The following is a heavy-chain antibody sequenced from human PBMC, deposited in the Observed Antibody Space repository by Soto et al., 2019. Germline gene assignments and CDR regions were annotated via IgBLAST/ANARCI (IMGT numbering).Heavy chain of an antibody. CDR1: GGSISSSSYY. Sequence: PSEPLSLTCTVSGGSISSSSYYWGWIRHPPGKGLEWIGSIYYSGSTYYNPSLKSRVTISVDTSKNQFSLKLSSVTAADTAVYYCAKYYDFWSGPMASGMDAWGQGTTLTISS. CDR3: AKYYDFWSGPMASGMDA. V-gene: IGHV4-39*01. D-gene: IGHD3-3*01. CDR2: IYYSGST. J-gene: IGHJ6*02.